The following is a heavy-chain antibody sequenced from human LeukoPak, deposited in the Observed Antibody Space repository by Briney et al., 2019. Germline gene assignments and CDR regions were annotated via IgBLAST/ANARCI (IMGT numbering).Heavy chain of an antibody. Sequence: ASVKVSCKASGYTFTDYYIQWVRQAPGQGLEGMGWFNPNSGGSDYAQKFQGRVTMTGDTSISSGYMDLSRLISDDTAVYYCGREKLRYFEKTGFDSWGQGTLVTVSS. CDR3: GREKLRYFEKTGFDS. J-gene: IGHJ5*01. D-gene: IGHD3-9*01. CDR1: GYTFTDYY. CDR2: FNPNSGGS. V-gene: IGHV1-2*02.